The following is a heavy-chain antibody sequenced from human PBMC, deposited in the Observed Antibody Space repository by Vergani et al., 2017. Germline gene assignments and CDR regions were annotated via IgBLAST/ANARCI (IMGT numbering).Heavy chain of an antibody. CDR1: NDSVSNTFYY. D-gene: IGHD2-15*01. Sequence: QVQLQESGPGLVKPSETLSLTCTVSNDSVSNTFYYWGWIRQTPGKGLEWIGSIYYSGSTYYNPSLESRVTMSVDTSKSQFSLKLISVTAADTAVYYCTGYWAVVAANSWLDRWREGSLVTVCS. V-gene: IGHV4-39*01. CDR3: TGYWAVVAANSWLDR. CDR2: IYYSGST. J-gene: IGHJ5*02.